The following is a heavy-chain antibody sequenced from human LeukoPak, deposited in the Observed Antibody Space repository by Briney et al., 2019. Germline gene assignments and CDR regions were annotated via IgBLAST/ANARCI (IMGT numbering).Heavy chain of an antibody. CDR1: GYIFTTYA. J-gene: IGHJ6*02. CDR2: INAANGNT. D-gene: IGHD2/OR15-2a*01. Sequence: ASVKVPCKASGYIFTTYAMHWVRQAPGQRLEWMGWINAANGNTKLSQKFQDRITIIRDKSANTAYMELSSLRSEDTAVYYCARDRIGYEYYNGMDVWGQGTTVTVSS. CDR3: ARDRIGYEYYNGMDV. V-gene: IGHV1-3*01.